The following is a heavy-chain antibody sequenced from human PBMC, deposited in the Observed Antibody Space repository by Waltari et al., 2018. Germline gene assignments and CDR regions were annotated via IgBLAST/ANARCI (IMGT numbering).Heavy chain of an antibody. D-gene: IGHD1-7*01. CDR3: AREENYDFAMDV. Sequence: EVQLVESGGGSVQPGGSLRLSCTGSGFLFSSYWMHWVRQGPGEGLVGVSRMNADGRSTTYAESVQGRFTTTRDNAKSTLYLEMNSLKSEDTGVYYCAREENYDFAMDVWGQGTTVTVSS. V-gene: IGHV3-74*01. J-gene: IGHJ6*02. CDR1: GFLFSSYW. CDR2: MNADGRST.